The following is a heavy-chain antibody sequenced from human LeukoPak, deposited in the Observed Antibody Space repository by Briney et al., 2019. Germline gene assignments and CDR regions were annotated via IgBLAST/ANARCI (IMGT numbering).Heavy chain of an antibody. J-gene: IGHJ5*02. Sequence: PSETLSLTCTASGDSISNSYYYWGWIRQPPGKGLEWIGIIYYSGSTYYNPSLKSRVIISVDTSKNQFSLKLSSVTAADTAMYYCARTTGLRNFDWSHQPSNWFDPWGQGTLVTVSS. CDR2: IYYSGST. D-gene: IGHD3-9*01. V-gene: IGHV4-39*07. CDR3: ARTTGLRNFDWSHQPSNWFDP. CDR1: GDSISNSYYY.